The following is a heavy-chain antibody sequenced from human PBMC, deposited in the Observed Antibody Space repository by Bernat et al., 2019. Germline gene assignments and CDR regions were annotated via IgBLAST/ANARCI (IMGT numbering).Heavy chain of an antibody. V-gene: IGHV3-33*01. Sequence: QVQLVESGGGVVQPGRSLRLSCAASGFTFSSYGMHWVRQAPGKGLEWVVVIWYDGSNKYYADSVKGRFTISRDNSKNTLYLQMNSLRAEDTAVYYCARSAAGMDVWGQGTTVTVSS. CDR1: GFTFSSYG. J-gene: IGHJ6*02. CDR3: ARSAAGMDV. CDR2: IWYDGSNK. D-gene: IGHD6-13*01.